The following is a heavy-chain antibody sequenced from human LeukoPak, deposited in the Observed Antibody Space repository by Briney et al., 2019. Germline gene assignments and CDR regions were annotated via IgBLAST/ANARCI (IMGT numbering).Heavy chain of an antibody. J-gene: IGHJ4*02. Sequence: GGSLRLSCAASGFTFSSYGMHWVRQAPGKGLEWVAVIWYDGSNKYYADSVKGRFTISRDNSKNTLYLQMNSLRAEDTAVYYCAKQDGYSYGPFDYWGQGTLVTVSS. CDR2: IWYDGSNK. D-gene: IGHD5-18*01. V-gene: IGHV3-33*06. CDR3: AKQDGYSYGPFDY. CDR1: GFTFSSYG.